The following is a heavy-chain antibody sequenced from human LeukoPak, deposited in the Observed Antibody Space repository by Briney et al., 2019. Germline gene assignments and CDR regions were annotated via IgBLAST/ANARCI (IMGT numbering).Heavy chain of an antibody. Sequence: SQTLSLTCVVSGDSVSSKNGAWNWIRQSPSSGLEWLGRTYYRAKWYNDYAESMEGRMTISQDTSKNQYSLHLNSVTPDDTAVYYCARDFGTTGWHTFDYWGQGTLVTVSS. D-gene: IGHD6-19*01. J-gene: IGHJ4*02. CDR2: TYYRAKWYN. CDR1: GDSVSSKNGA. CDR3: ARDFGTTGWHTFDY. V-gene: IGHV6-1*01.